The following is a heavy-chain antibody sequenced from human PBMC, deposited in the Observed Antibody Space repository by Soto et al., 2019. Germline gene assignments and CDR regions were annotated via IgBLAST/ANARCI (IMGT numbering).Heavy chain of an antibody. V-gene: IGHV4-30-4*01. Sequence: SETLCLTCTVSGGSISSGDYYWSWIRQPPGKGLEWIGYIYYSGSTYYNSSLKSRVTISLDTSKNQFSLKLSSVTAADTAVYYCAGQPTAGSYYDLGSYYYYYAMDVWGQGTTVTVSS. CDR3: AGQPTAGSYYDLGSYYYYYAMDV. CDR2: IYYSGST. J-gene: IGHJ6*02. CDR1: GGSISSGDYY. D-gene: IGHD3-10*01.